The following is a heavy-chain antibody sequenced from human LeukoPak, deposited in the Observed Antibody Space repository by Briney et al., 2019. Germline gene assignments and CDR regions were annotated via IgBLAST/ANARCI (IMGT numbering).Heavy chain of an antibody. Sequence: PGGSLRLSCAASGFTFSSYGMDWVRQAPGKGLEWVAVIWYDGSNKYYAGSVKGRFTISRDNSKNTLYLQMNSLRAEDTAVYYCAKEYSSSWYGYFDLWGRGTLVTVSS. V-gene: IGHV3-33*06. J-gene: IGHJ2*01. CDR3: AKEYSSSWYGYFDL. CDR2: IWYDGSNK. D-gene: IGHD6-13*01. CDR1: GFTFSSYG.